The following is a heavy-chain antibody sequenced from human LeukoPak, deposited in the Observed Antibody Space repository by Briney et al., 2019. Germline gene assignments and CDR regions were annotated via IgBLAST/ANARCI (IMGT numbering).Heavy chain of an antibody. D-gene: IGHD2-2*01. Sequence: NPSETLSLTCTVSGGSISSYYRSWIRQPPGKGLEWIGYIYYSGSTNYNPSLKSRVTISVDTSKNQFSLKLSSLTAADTAVYYCARVRVPDYFDYWGQGTLVTVSS. CDR1: GGSISSYY. J-gene: IGHJ4*02. CDR2: IYYSGST. V-gene: IGHV4-59*01. CDR3: ARVRVPDYFDY.